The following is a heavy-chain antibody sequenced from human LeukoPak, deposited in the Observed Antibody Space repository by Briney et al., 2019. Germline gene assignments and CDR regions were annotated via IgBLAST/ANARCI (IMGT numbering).Heavy chain of an antibody. CDR2: IIPILGIA. V-gene: IGHV1-69*04. CDR3: ARDNPDYGDSPFDY. Sequence: SVKVSCKASGYTFTSYDINWVRQAPGQGLEWMGRIIPILGIANYAQKFQGRVTITADKSTSTAYMELSSLRSEDTAVYYCARDNPDYGDSPFDYWGQGTLVTVSS. D-gene: IGHD4-17*01. J-gene: IGHJ4*02. CDR1: GYTFTSYD.